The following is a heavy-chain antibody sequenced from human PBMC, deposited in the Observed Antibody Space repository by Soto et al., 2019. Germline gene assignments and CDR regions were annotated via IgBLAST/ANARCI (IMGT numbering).Heavy chain of an antibody. Sequence: SQTLSLTCAISGDSVSSNSAAWNWIRQSPSRGLEWLGRTYYRSKWYNDYAVSVKSRITINPDTSKNQFSLQLNSVTPEDTAVYYCARDRYCSGCSCYDGDYYMDVWGKATTVTGSS. V-gene: IGHV6-1*01. CDR2: TYYRSKWYN. CDR1: GDSVSSNSAA. CDR3: ARDRYCSGCSCYDGDYYMDV. D-gene: IGHD2-15*01. J-gene: IGHJ6*03.